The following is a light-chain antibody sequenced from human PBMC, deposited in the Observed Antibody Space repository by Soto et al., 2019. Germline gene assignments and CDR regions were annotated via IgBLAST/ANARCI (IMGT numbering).Light chain of an antibody. CDR3: QQYGSSLYT. CDR2: GTS. J-gene: IGKJ2*01. V-gene: IGKV3-20*01. Sequence: ENVLTQSPGTLSLSPGERATLSCRASQSVDSNYLAWYQQKPGQAPRLLIYGTSTRATGIPDRFSGSGSGTDFTLTINRLEPEDFVVYYCQQYGSSLYTFGQGTKLEIK. CDR1: QSVDSNY.